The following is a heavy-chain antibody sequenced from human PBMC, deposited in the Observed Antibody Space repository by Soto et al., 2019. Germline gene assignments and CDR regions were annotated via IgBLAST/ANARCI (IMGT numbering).Heavy chain of an antibody. D-gene: IGHD3-3*01. CDR3: ARVATGDFWSGYFSSDYYYYYYYMDV. J-gene: IGHJ6*03. CDR1: GGSISSYY. V-gene: IGHV4-59*01. Sequence: SETLSLTCTVSGGSISSYYWSWIRQPPGKGLEWIGYIYYSGSTNYNPSLKSRVTISVDTSKNQFSLKLSSVTAADTAVYYCARVATGDFWSGYFSSDYYYYYYYMDVWGKGTTVTVSS. CDR2: IYYSGST.